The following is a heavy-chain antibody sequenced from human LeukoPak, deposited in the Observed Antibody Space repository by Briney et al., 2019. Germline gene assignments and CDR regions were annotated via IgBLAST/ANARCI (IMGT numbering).Heavy chain of an antibody. V-gene: IGHV1-18*04. CDR1: GYTFTGYY. CDR2: ISAYNGNT. J-gene: IGHJ4*02. CDR3: ARGGEYYDILTGSKLTADFDY. Sequence: ASVKVSCKTSGYTFTGYYMHWVRQAPGQGLEWMGWISAYNGNTNYAQKLQGGVTMTTDTSTSTAYMELRSLRSDDTAVYYCARGGEYYDILTGSKLTADFDYWGQGTLVTVSS. D-gene: IGHD3-9*01.